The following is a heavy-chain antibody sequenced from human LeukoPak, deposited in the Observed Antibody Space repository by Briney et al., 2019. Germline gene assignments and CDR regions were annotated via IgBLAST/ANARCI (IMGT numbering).Heavy chain of an antibody. V-gene: IGHV1-2*02. J-gene: IGHJ4*02. Sequence: ASVKVSCKASGYTFTGYYMHRVRQAPGQGLEWMGWINPNSGGTNYAQKFQGRVTMTRDTSISTAYMELSRLRSDDTAVYYCARVQGRPKYSSSSFDYWGQGTLVTVSS. CDR1: GYTFTGYY. CDR3: ARVQGRPKYSSSSFDY. D-gene: IGHD6-13*01. CDR2: INPNSGGT.